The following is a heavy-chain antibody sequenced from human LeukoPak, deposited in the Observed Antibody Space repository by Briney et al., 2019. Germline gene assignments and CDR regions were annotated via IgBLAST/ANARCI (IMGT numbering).Heavy chain of an antibody. D-gene: IGHD5-12*01. Sequence: ASVKVSCKASGYTFTGYYMHWVRQAPGQGLEWMGWINPNSGGTNYAQKFQGRVTMTRDTSISTAYMELSRLRSDDTAVYYCARGVYSGYEPFDYWGRGTLVTVSS. J-gene: IGHJ4*02. CDR3: ARGVYSGYEPFDY. CDR1: GYTFTGYY. CDR2: INPNSGGT. V-gene: IGHV1-2*02.